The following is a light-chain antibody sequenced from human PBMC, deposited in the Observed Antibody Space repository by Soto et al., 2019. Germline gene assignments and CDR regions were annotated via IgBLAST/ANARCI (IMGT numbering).Light chain of an antibody. Sequence: DIQMTQSPSSLSASVGDRVTITCRASQSISSYLNWYQQKPGKAPKLLIYAASSLQSGVPSRFSVSGSETDFTLPISSLQPEDFATYYCQQSYSTPPYTFGQGTKLEIK. CDR2: AAS. J-gene: IGKJ2*01. CDR3: QQSYSTPPYT. CDR1: QSISSY. V-gene: IGKV1-39*01.